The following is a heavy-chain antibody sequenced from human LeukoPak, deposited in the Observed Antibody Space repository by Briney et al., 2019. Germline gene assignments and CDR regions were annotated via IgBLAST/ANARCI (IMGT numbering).Heavy chain of an antibody. Sequence: GGSLRLSCAVSGFTFSDYWMSWVRQAPGKGLEWVANIKQDGSEKHYVDSVNGRFTISRDNAKNSLYLQMNSLRAEDTAVYYCARHTTLDPWGQGALVTVSS. CDR2: IKQDGSEK. D-gene: IGHD1-14*01. J-gene: IGHJ5*02. V-gene: IGHV3-7*01. CDR1: GFTFSDYW. CDR3: ARHTTLDP.